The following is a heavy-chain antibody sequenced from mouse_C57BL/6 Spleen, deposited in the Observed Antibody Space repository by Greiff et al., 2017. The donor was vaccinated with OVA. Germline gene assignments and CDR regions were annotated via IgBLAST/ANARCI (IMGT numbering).Heavy chain of an antibody. Sequence: VQLQQSGTELVKPGASVKLSCKASGYTFTSYWMHWVKQRPGQGLEWIGNINPSNGGTNYNEKFKSKATLTVDKSSSTAYMQLSSLTSEDSAVYYCAVYDGYYDAMDYWGQGTSVTVSS. CDR2: INPSNGGT. CDR3: AVYDGYYDAMDY. D-gene: IGHD2-3*01. CDR1: GYTFTSYW. V-gene: IGHV1-53*01. J-gene: IGHJ4*01.